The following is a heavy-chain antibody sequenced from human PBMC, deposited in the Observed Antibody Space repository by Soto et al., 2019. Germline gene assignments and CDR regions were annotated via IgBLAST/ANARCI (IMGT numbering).Heavy chain of an antibody. V-gene: IGHV4-59*01. D-gene: IGHD3-22*01. CDR2: IYYSGST. CDR3: ARLTYYYDSSGYTRPYYYGMDV. Sequence: SETLSLTCTVSGGSISSYYWSWIRQPPGKGLEWIGYIYYSGSTNYNPSLKSRVTISVDTSKNQFSLKLSSVTAADTAVYYCARLTYYYDSSGYTRPYYYGMDVWGQGTTVTVSS. J-gene: IGHJ6*02. CDR1: GGSISSYY.